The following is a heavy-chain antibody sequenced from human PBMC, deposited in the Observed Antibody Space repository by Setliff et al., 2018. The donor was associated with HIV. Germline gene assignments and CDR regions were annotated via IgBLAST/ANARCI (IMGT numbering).Heavy chain of an antibody. J-gene: IGHJ4*02. Sequence: SETLSLTCNISGVSIPTNYWNWIRQPAGKGLEWIGRIYTTGGTNYNPALKSRVTMSIDPSKNQISLNLKSVTAADTAVYYCARSIGTVRGITEFDYWGQGTLVTVSS. CDR1: GVSIPTNY. V-gene: IGHV4-4*07. CDR2: IYTTGGT. D-gene: IGHD3-10*01. CDR3: ARSIGTVRGITEFDY.